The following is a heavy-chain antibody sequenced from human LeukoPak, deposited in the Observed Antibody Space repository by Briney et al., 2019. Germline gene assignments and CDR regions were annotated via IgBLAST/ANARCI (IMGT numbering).Heavy chain of an antibody. D-gene: IGHD1-26*01. J-gene: IGHJ4*02. CDR3: AAKGKMEWEVGLHY. V-gene: IGHV1-24*01. CDR2: FDTEDDET. CDR1: GYTLTELS. Sequence: ASVKVSCKVSGYTLTELSIHWVRQAPGKGLEWLGGFDTEDDETIYALKLQGRVTLTDDTSTDTAYMELTSLRSEDTAIYYCAAKGKMEWEVGLHYWGQGTLLIVSS.